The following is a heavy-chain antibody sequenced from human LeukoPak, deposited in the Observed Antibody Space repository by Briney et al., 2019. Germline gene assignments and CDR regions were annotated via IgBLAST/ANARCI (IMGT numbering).Heavy chain of an antibody. Sequence: GGSLRLSCVASGFTFSSYGMHWVRQAPGKGLEWVAVISYVGSNNYYADSVKGRFTISRDNSKNTLYLQMNSLRAEDTAVYYCAKSTLAYCGGDCYSAAFDIWGQGTMVTVSS. CDR2: ISYVGSNN. J-gene: IGHJ3*02. V-gene: IGHV3-30*18. CDR3: AKSTLAYCGGDCYSAAFDI. D-gene: IGHD2-21*02. CDR1: GFTFSSYG.